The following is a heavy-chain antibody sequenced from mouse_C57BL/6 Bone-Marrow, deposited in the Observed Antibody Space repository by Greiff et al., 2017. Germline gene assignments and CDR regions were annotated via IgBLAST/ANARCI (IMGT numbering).Heavy chain of an antibody. D-gene: IGHD1-1*01. CDR2: IWSGGST. CDR1: GFSLTSYG. J-gene: IGHJ4*01. CDR3: ATFGSSFPYAMDY. Sequence: VQLQQSGPGLVQPSQSLSITCTVSGFSLTSYGVHWVRQSPGKGLEWLGVIWSGGSTDYNAAFISRLSISKDNSKSQVFFKMNSLQADDTAIYYCATFGSSFPYAMDYWGQGTSVTVSS. V-gene: IGHV2-2*01.